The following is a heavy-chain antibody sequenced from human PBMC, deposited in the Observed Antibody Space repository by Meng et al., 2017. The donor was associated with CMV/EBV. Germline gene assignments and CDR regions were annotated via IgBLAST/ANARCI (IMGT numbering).Heavy chain of an antibody. CDR3: ARDPHSSSWYGWFDP. J-gene: IGHJ5*02. CDR2: TYYRSKWYN. Sequence: QQPPSRPRLVNPSQTPSPTRAISCESVSSNSAAWNWIRQSPSRGLEWLGRTYYRSKWYNDYAVSVKSRITINPDTSKNQFSLQLNSVTPEDTAVYYCARDPHSSSWYGWFDPWGQGTLVTVSS. D-gene: IGHD6-13*01. V-gene: IGHV6-1*01. CDR1: CESVSSNSAA.